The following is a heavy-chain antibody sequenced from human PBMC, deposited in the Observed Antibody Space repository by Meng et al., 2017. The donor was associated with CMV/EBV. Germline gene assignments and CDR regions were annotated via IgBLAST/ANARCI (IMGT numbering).Heavy chain of an antibody. CDR2: ISSSGSTI. CDR1: GFTFSSYS. CDR3: ARDPGSYSAYFDY. J-gene: IGHJ4*02. V-gene: IGHV3-48*04. Sequence: GESLKISCAASGFTFSSYSMNWVRQAPGKGQEWVSYISSSGSTIYYADSVKGRFTISRDNAKNSLYLQMNSLRAEDTAVYYCARDPGSYSAYFDYWGQGTLVTVSS. D-gene: IGHD1-26*01.